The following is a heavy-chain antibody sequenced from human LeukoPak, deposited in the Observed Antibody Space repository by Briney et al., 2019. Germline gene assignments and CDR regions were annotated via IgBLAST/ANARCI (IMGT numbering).Heavy chain of an antibody. CDR3: ARSQDPMGSSGWYSLFDY. CDR2: IYYSGST. J-gene: IGHJ4*02. Sequence: SETLSLTCTVSGGSISSSSYYWGWIRQPPGTGLEWVGSIYYSGSTYYNPSLKSRVTISVGTSKNQFSLKLSSVTAADTAVYYCARSQDPMGSSGWYSLFDYWGQGTLVTVSS. D-gene: IGHD6-19*01. V-gene: IGHV4-39*07. CDR1: GGSISSSSYY.